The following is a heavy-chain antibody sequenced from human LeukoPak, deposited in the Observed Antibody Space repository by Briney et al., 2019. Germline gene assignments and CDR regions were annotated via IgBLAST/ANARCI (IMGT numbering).Heavy chain of an antibody. CDR2: MSYDGSIK. Sequence: GRSLRLSCAASGFTFTDYAFHWVRQAPGKGLEWVAVMSYDGSIKYYADSVKGRFTISRDNSKDTLFLQMDSLRVEDTAVYYCAREDYGKYYFDYWGQGTLVTVSS. D-gene: IGHD4-17*01. J-gene: IGHJ4*02. V-gene: IGHV3-30*14. CDR3: AREDYGKYYFDY. CDR1: GFTFTDYA.